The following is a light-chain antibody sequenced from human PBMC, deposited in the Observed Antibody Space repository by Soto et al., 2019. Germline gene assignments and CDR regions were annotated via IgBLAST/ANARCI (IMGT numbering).Light chain of an antibody. CDR3: CSYAGSATFVV. CDR2: ENN. CDR1: RSDVGGYNL. J-gene: IGLJ2*01. Sequence: QSALAQPASVSGSPGQSITISCTGTRSDVGGYNLVSWYQHHPGKAPKLIIFENNKRPSGVSNRFSGSKSANTASLTISGLQAEDEGDYFCCSYAGSATFVVFGGGTKLTVL. V-gene: IGLV2-23*02.